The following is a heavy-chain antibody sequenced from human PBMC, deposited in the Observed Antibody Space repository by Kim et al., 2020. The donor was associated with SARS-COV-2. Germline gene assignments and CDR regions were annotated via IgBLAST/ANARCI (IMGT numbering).Heavy chain of an antibody. V-gene: IGHV4-39*01. J-gene: IGHJ4*02. D-gene: IGHD4-17*01. CDR1: GGSISSKNYH. CDR3: ARPRLNGDYASAFDF. CDR2: VSYSGTT. Sequence: SETLSLTCSVSGGSISSKNYHWGWIRQTPGKGLEWIGSVSYSGTTNYNPFLKSRVTVSVVTSKNQFSLNLTSGTAADTAVYYCARPRLNGDYASAFDFWGQGTLVTVSS.